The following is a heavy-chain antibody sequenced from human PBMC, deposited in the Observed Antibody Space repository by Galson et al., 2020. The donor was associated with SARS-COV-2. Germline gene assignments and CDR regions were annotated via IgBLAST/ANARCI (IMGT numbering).Heavy chain of an antibody. J-gene: IGHJ4*02. V-gene: IGHV1-2*02. CDR2: INPKSGDT. CDR3: ARNGGGLGS. CDR1: GYTFIDNS. Sequence: ASVKVSCKASGYTFIDNSLVWVRQAPGQGLDWMGWINPKSGDTNYAQTFQGRVTLTRDTSIGTAYMELSGLTSDDTAVYYCARNGGGLGSWGQGTLVTVSS.